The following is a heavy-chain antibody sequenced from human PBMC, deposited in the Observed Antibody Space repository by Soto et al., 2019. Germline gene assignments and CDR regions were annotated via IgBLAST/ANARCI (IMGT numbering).Heavy chain of an antibody. D-gene: IGHD6-25*01. V-gene: IGHV3-48*04. CDR2: ISSSSSRI. CDR3: ASDPGIAAAGMDY. Sequence: EVQLVESGGGLIQPGGSLRLSCAASGFSFNTYAMNWVRQAPGKGLEWISYISSSSSRIYYADSVKGRFTLSGDNAKNSLYLQMNSLRAEDTAVYYCASDPGIAAAGMDYWGQGTLVTVSS. J-gene: IGHJ4*02. CDR1: GFSFNTYA.